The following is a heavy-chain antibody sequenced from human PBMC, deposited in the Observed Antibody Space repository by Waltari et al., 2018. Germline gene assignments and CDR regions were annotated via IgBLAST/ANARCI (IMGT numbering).Heavy chain of an antibody. J-gene: IGHJ3*02. CDR1: GGPLTSSSSY. CDR3: VRQGSGGRAFDI. V-gene: IGHV4-39*01. D-gene: IGHD3-10*01. CDR2: TGST. Sequence: QLQLQESGPGLVKASETLSLTCIVSGGPLTSSSSYWGWIRQPPGKGLEWIGSTGSTYHNPSLKSRVTISVDTSKSQFSLKLSSVTAADTAVYYCVRQGSGGRAFDIWGLGTMVTVSS.